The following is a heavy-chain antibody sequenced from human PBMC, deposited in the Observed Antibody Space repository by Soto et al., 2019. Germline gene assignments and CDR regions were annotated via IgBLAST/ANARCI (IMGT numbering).Heavy chain of an antibody. J-gene: IGHJ6*04. CDR1: GGTFSSYV. D-gene: IGHD2-8*01. CDR3: ARAPHVLTIYAHPSFCGLDV. Sequence: ASVKVSSKSSGGTFSSYVIKWVRQAPGQGLECMRVVLPNLGTTYSVAKVQGTVTITADESTSTAYSELSSLKSEDTAVYYCARAPHVLTIYAHPSFCGLDVWGKGTTVTVSS. CDR2: VLPNLGTT. V-gene: IGHV1-69*13.